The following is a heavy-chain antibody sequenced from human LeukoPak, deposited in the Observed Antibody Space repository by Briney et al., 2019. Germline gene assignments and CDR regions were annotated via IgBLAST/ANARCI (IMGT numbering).Heavy chain of an antibody. CDR2: IWYDRNTT. V-gene: IGHV3-33*06. CDR3: AQDYGIMIRFGGVIAANFDY. CDR1: GLTFSSYG. Sequence: GGSLRLFCAASGLTFSSYGMLGVHQALAKGLEWVAVIWYDRNTTYYGDSMQIRFPISRDYSKNTIYLQMNSLSAGDMAVYYCAQDYGIMIRFGGVIAANFDYWGQGTLVTVSS. D-gene: IGHD3-16*02. J-gene: IGHJ4*02.